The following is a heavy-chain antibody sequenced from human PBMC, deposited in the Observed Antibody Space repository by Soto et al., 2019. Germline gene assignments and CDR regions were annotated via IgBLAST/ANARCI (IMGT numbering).Heavy chain of an antibody. D-gene: IGHD3-3*01. V-gene: IGHV6-1*01. CDR1: GDSVSSNSAA. Sequence: KQSQTLSLTCAISGDSVSSNSAAWNWIRQSPSRGLEWLGRTYYRSKWYNDYAVSVKSRITINPDTSKNQFSLQLNSVTPEDTAVYYCARESGTIFGVVIVGWFDPWGQGTLVTVSS. J-gene: IGHJ5*02. CDR3: ARESGTIFGVVIVGWFDP. CDR2: TYYRSKWYN.